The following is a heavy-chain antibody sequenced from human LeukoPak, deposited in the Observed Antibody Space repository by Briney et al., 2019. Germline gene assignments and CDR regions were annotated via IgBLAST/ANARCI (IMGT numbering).Heavy chain of an antibody. Sequence: GGSLRLSCAASGFTFSSYAMSWVRQAPGKGLEWVSAISGSGGSTYYADSVKGRFTISRDNFKNTLYLQMNSLRAEDTAVYYCAKDLGYSGYDYVGYFDYWGQGTLVTVSS. CDR1: GFTFSSYA. V-gene: IGHV3-23*01. J-gene: IGHJ4*02. CDR3: AKDLGYSGYDYVGYFDY. CDR2: ISGSGGST. D-gene: IGHD5-12*01.